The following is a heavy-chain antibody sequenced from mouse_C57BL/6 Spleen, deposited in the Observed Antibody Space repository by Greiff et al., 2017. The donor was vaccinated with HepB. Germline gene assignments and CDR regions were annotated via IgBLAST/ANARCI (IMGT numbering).Heavy chain of an antibody. J-gene: IGHJ3*01. CDR3: TTTCYSNYVWFAD. CDR1: GYTFTSYW. V-gene: IGHV1-5*01. D-gene: IGHD2-5*01. CDR2: IYPGNSDT. Sequence: EVQLQQSGTVLARPGASVKMSCKTSGYTFTSYWMHWVKQRPGQGLEWIGAIYPGNSDTSYNQKFKGKAKLTAVTSASTAYMELSSLTNADSAVEYCTTTCYSNYVWFADWGQGTLVTVAA.